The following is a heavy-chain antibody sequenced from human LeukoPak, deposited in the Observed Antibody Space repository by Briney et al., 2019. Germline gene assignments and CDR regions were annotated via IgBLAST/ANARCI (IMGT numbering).Heavy chain of an antibody. Sequence: GGSLRLSCAASGFTFSSYAMSWVRQAPGKGLEWVSAISGSGGSTYYADSVKGRFTISRDNAKNTLYLQMNSLRSEDTAVYYCARVPPSVGEATSEYFQDWGQGTLVTVSS. J-gene: IGHJ1*01. CDR3: ARVPPSVGEATSEYFQD. CDR1: GFTFSSYA. D-gene: IGHD1-26*01. V-gene: IGHV3-23*01. CDR2: ISGSGGST.